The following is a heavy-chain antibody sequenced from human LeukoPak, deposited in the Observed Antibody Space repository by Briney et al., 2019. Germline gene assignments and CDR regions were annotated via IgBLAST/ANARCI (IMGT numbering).Heavy chain of an antibody. CDR2: MNPNSGNT. CDR3: ARVYVSGRPEKDYYYYYYMDV. V-gene: IGHV1-8*01. Sequence: GASVKVSCKASGYTFTSYDINWVRQATGQGLEWMGWMNPNSGNTGYAQKFQGRVTMTRNTSISTAYMELSSLRSEDTAVYYCARVYVSGRPEKDYYYYYYMDVWGKGTTVTVSS. J-gene: IGHJ6*03. CDR1: GYTFTSYD. D-gene: IGHD2-15*01.